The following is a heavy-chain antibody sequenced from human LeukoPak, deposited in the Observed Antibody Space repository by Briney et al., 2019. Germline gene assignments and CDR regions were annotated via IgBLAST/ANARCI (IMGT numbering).Heavy chain of an antibody. J-gene: IGHJ4*02. CDR2: INGVGTAT. Sequence: PGGSLRLSCAASGFTFNEFWMFWVRQVPGKGLMWVSRINGVGTATTYADTVKGRFTISRDNAKKTLYLQMNGLRAEDTAVYYCAKDGGLWVSAHWGDSWGRGTLVTVSS. CDR1: GFTFNEFW. CDR3: AKDGGLWVSAHWGDS. D-gene: IGHD7-27*01. V-gene: IGHV3-74*01.